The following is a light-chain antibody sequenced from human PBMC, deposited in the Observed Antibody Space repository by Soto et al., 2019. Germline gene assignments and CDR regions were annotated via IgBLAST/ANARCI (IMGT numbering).Light chain of an antibody. CDR1: QSINSW. V-gene: IGKV1-5*01. CDR2: DAS. J-gene: IGKJ4*01. Sequence: DIQMTQSPSTLSASVGDRVTITCRASQSINSWLAWYQQKPGKAPKLLIYDASRLGSGVPSTFSGSRSGTEFILTIISLQPDDFATYYCQQYDGYPLTFGGGTTVEI. CDR3: QQYDGYPLT.